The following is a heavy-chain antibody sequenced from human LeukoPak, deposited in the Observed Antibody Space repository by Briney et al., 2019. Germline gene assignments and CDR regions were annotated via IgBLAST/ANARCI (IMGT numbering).Heavy chain of an antibody. CDR2: ISGSGIST. V-gene: IGHV3-23*01. Sequence: GGSLRLSCAASGFTFTNYAMSWVRQAPGKVLEWFSAISGSGISTYYADSVKGRFTISRDNSKNTLSLQMNSLRAEDTAVYYCAKSPTGNYYYGMDVWGQGTTVTVSS. D-gene: IGHD1-14*01. J-gene: IGHJ6*02. CDR1: GFTFTNYA. CDR3: AKSPTGNYYYGMDV.